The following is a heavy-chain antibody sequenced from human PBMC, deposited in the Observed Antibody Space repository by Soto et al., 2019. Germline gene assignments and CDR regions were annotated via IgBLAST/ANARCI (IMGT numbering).Heavy chain of an antibody. CDR3: ARGLLAYCGCECRDAFDI. V-gene: IGHV1-69*01. J-gene: IGHJ3*02. Sequence: QVQLVQSGAEVKKPGSSVKVSCKASGGTFSSYAISWVRQAPGQGLEWMGGIIPIYGTANYAQKFQGRVTITADESTSTAYMELSSLRSEDTAVYYCARGLLAYCGCECRDAFDIWGQGTMVTVSS. CDR1: GGTFSSYA. CDR2: IIPIYGTA. D-gene: IGHD2-21*01.